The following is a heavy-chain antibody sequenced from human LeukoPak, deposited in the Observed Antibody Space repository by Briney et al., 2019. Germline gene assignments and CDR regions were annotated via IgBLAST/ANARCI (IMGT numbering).Heavy chain of an antibody. V-gene: IGHV3-7*05. Sequence: GGSLRLSCAASGFTFSSYWMTWVRQAPGKGLEWVANIKQGGSAKYYVDSVKGRFTISRDNAKNSLYLQMNSLRAEDTAVYWAVAGTSYWGQGTLVTVSS. D-gene: IGHD6-19*01. CDR1: GFTFSSYW. CDR3: VAGTSY. CDR2: IKQGGSAK. J-gene: IGHJ4*02.